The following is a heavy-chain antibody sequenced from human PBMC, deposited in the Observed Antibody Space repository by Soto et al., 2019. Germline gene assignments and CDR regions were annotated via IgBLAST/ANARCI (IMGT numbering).Heavy chain of an antibody. CDR3: ARDGGAV. Sequence: QVQLVQSGAEVKKPGASVKVSCKASGYTFTSYYMHWVRQAPGQGLEWMGIINPSGGSTSYAQKFQGRVTMTRDTSTSTVSMQLSSLRSEVTAVDYWARDGGAVWGQGTTVTVSS. J-gene: IGHJ6*02. CDR2: INPSGGST. CDR1: GYTFTSYY. V-gene: IGHV1-46*01. D-gene: IGHD3-16*01.